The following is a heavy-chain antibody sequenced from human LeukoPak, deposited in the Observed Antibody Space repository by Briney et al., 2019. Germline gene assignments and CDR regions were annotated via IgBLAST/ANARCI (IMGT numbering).Heavy chain of an antibody. CDR1: GGSISSGGYY. D-gene: IGHD5-24*01. V-gene: IGHV4-31*03. CDR3: ARGRRGDGYNFAKFWYYFDY. Sequence: KPSETLSLTCTVSGGSISSGGYYWSWIRQHPGKGLEWIGYIYYSGSTYYNPSLKSRVTISVDTSKNQFSLKLSSVTAADTAVYYCARGRRGDGYNFAKFWYYFDYWGQGTLVTVSS. J-gene: IGHJ4*02. CDR2: IYYSGST.